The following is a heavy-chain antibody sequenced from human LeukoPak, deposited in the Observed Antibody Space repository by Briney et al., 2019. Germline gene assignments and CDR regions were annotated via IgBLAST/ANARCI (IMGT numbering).Heavy chain of an antibody. J-gene: IGHJ1*01. D-gene: IGHD3-22*01. CDR3: TNYDSSGPAFQH. CDR2: IRSKANSYAT. CDR1: GFSFSGAG. V-gene: IGHV3-73*01. Sequence: PGGSLRLSCAASGFSFSGAGMHWVRQASGKGLEWVGRIRSKANSYATAYAASVKGRFTMSRDDSKNTAYLQMNSLKTEDTAVYHCTNYDSSGPAFQHWGQGTLVTVSS.